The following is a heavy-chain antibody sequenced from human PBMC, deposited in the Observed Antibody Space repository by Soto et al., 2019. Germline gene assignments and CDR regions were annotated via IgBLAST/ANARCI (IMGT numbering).Heavy chain of an antibody. CDR1: GFTFSSYS. CDR2: ISSSSSYI. V-gene: IGHV3-21*01. D-gene: IGHD3-22*01. CDR3: ARMIGGAVEI. Sequence: EVQLVESGGGLVKPGGSLRLSCAASGFTFSSYSMNWVRQAPGKGLEWVSSISSSSSYIYYADSVKGRFTISRDNPKNSLYLKMNSLRAEDTAVYYCARMIGGAVEIWGQGTMVTVSS. J-gene: IGHJ3*02.